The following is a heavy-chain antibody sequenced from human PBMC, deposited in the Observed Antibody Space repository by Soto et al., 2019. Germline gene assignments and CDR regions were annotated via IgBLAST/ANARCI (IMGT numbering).Heavy chain of an antibody. Sequence: QVQLVESGGGVVQPGRSLRLSCAASGFTFSSYGMHWVRQAPGKGLEWVAVISYDGSNKYYADSVKGRFTISRDNSKNTLYLQMNSLRAEDTAVYYCVKDRPGEDYWGQGTLVTVSS. CDR1: GFTFSSYG. CDR3: VKDRPGEDY. V-gene: IGHV3-30*18. CDR2: ISYDGSNK. D-gene: IGHD4-17*01. J-gene: IGHJ4*02.